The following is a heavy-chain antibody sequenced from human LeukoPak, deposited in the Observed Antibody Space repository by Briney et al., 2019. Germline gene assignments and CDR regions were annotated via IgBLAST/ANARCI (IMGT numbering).Heavy chain of an antibody. CDR1: GFFFSSYG. V-gene: IGHV3-30*03. Sequence: GRSLRLSCAASGFFFSSYGMHWVRQAPGKGLEWVAGTSYDGTNKFYGDSVKGRFTISRDNAKNSLYLQMNSLRAEDTAVYYCARIWFGELRVGMDVWGKGTTVTVSS. J-gene: IGHJ6*04. D-gene: IGHD3-10*01. CDR3: ARIWFGELRVGMDV. CDR2: TSYDGTNK.